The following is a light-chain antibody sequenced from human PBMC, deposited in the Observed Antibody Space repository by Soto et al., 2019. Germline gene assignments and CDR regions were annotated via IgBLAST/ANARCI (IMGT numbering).Light chain of an antibody. V-gene: IGKV1-5*01. J-gene: IGKJ1*01. CDR1: QTISRY. CDR3: QQYNSYPRT. Sequence: DIQMTQSPSTLSASVGDRVTITCRASQTISRYLAWYQQKPVKAPKFLIYDASSLESGVPSRFSGRGSGTEFTLTISSLQPDYFATYYCQQYNSYPRTFGQGTKVEIK. CDR2: DAS.